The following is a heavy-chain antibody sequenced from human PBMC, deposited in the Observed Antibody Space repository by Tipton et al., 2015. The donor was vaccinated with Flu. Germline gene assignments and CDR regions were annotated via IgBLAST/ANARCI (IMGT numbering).Heavy chain of an antibody. V-gene: IGHV4-38-2*02. Sequence: TLSLTCTVSGYFISSGYYWGWIRQSPGTGLQWIATIIQSGNAYYNPSLRSRVTISVDTTKNLFSLNLSSVTATDTATYYCARVGSDNSALDWGQGTPVTVSS. CDR3: ARVGSDNSALD. J-gene: IGHJ4*02. CDR1: GYFISSGYY. CDR2: IIQSGNA. D-gene: IGHD4-11*01.